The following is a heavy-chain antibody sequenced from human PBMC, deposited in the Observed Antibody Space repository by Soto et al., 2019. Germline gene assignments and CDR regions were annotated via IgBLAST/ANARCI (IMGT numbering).Heavy chain of an antibody. V-gene: IGHV3-53*02. J-gene: IGHJ5*02. CDR2: IYSGGST. CDR3: ARGVRDSSGYDYPWFDP. D-gene: IGHD3-22*01. Sequence: EVQLVETGGGLIQPGGSLRLSCAASGFTVSSNYMSWVRQAPGKGLEWVSVIYSGGSTYYADSVKGRFTISRDNSKNTLYLQMNSLRAEDTAVHYCARGVRDSSGYDYPWFDPWGQGTLVTVSS. CDR1: GFTVSSNY.